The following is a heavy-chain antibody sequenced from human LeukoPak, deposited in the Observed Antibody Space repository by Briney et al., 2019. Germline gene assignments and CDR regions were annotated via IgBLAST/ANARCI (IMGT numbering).Heavy chain of an antibody. Sequence: GGSLRLSCAASGFTFNTYWMNWVRQVPGNGLEWVANISPDGSEKQYVDSVKGRFTISRDNAENSLYLQMNSLRADDTAVYYCSRDSHRNSDEHWGQGTLFTVSS. CDR2: ISPDGSEK. J-gene: IGHJ1*01. CDR3: SRDSHRNSDEH. D-gene: IGHD5-24*01. CDR1: GFTFNTYW. V-gene: IGHV3-7*01.